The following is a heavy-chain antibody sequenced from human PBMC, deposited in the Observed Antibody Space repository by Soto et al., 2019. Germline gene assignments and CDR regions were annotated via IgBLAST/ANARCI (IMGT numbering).Heavy chain of an antibody. CDR1: GGSISSSHW. V-gene: IGHV4-4*02. CDR3: ASSGGGEDY. D-gene: IGHD3-16*01. Sequence: QVQLQESGPGLVKPSGTLSLSCAVSGGSISSSHWWTWVRQPPGKGLEWIGEIYHSGSTNYNPSLKRRVTTSVDTSRNQFSLNPSSVTAAAPAVYYCASSGGGEDYWGQGILVTVSS. J-gene: IGHJ4*02. CDR2: IYHSGST.